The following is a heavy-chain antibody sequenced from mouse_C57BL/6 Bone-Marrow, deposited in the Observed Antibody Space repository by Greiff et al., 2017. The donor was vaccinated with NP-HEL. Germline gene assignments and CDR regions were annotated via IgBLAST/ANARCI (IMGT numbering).Heavy chain of an antibody. V-gene: IGHV5-12*01. CDR1: GFTFSDYY. J-gene: IGHJ4*01. CDR2: ISNGGGST. Sequence: EVKLEESGGGLVQPGGSLKLSCAASGFTFSDYYMYWVRQTPEKRLEWVAYISNGGGSTYYPDTVKGRFTISRDNAKNTLYLQMSRLKSEDTAMYYCARHKSYDGGYAMDYWGQGTSVTVSS. CDR3: ARHKSYDGGYAMDY. D-gene: IGHD2-12*01.